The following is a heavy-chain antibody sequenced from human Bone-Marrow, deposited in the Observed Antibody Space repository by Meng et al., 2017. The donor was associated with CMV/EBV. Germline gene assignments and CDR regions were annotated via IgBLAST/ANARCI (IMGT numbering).Heavy chain of an antibody. CDR3: ARDKGEYYYGSGSYYRDYYFDY. CDR2: INPNSGGT. Sequence: HWDRQAPGQGLEWMGGINPNSGGTNYAQKFQGRVTRTRDTSISTAYMELSRLRSDETAVYYCARDKGEYYYGSGSYYRDYYFDYWGQGTLVTVSS. D-gene: IGHD3-10*01. V-gene: IGHV1-2*02. J-gene: IGHJ4*02.